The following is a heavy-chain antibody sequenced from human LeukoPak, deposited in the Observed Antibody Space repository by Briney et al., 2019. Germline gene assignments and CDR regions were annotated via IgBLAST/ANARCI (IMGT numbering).Heavy chain of an antibody. CDR2: IYYSGST. D-gene: IGHD5-12*01. J-gene: IGHJ3*02. CDR1: GGSISSSSYY. V-gene: IGHV4-39*07. CDR3: ARDLVATSGDAFDI. Sequence: PSETLSLTCTVSGGSISSSSYYWGWIRQPPGKGLEWIGSIYYSGSTYYNPSLKSRVTISVDTSKNQFSLKLCSVTAADTAVYYCARDLVATSGDAFDIWGQGTMVTVSS.